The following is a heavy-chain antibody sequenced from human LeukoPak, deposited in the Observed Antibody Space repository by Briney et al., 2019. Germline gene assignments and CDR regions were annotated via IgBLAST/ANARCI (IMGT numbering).Heavy chain of an antibody. Sequence: SQTLSLTCTVSGGSISSGDYYWSWIRQPPGKGLEWIAYMYYSGSTFYNPSLKSRVTMSADTSKNQLSLKLSSVTAADTAVYYCARPYYYDSRIDPWGQGILVTVSS. V-gene: IGHV4-30-4*01. D-gene: IGHD3-22*01. CDR2: MYYSGST. CDR1: GGSISSGDYY. CDR3: ARPYYYDSRIDP. J-gene: IGHJ5*02.